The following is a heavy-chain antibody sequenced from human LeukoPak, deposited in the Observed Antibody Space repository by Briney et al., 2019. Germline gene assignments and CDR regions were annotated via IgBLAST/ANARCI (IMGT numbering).Heavy chain of an antibody. J-gene: IGHJ4*02. CDR1: GGSISSYY. Sequence: SETLSLTCTVSGGSISSYYWSWIRQPPGKGLEWIGYIYNSGNTNYNPSLESRVTISVDTSGNRFSLTLHSVTAADTAVYYCARHGYASGSGYFDYWGQGTLVTVSS. D-gene: IGHD3-10*01. CDR3: ARHGYASGSGYFDY. V-gene: IGHV4-59*08. CDR2: IYNSGNT.